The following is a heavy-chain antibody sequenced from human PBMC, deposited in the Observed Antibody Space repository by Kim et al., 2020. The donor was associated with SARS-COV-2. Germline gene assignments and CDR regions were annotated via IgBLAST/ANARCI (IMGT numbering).Heavy chain of an antibody. V-gene: IGHV1-18*01. CDR1: GYTFTSYG. Sequence: ASVKVSCKASGYTFTSYGISWVRQAPGQGLEWMGWISAYNGNTNYAQKLQGRVTMTTDTSTSTAYMELRSLRSDDTAVYYCARDSAYCSSTSCYLYYYYYYYMDVWGKGTTVTVSS. CDR3: ARDSAYCSSTSCYLYYYYYYYMDV. D-gene: IGHD2-2*01. J-gene: IGHJ6*03. CDR2: ISAYNGNT.